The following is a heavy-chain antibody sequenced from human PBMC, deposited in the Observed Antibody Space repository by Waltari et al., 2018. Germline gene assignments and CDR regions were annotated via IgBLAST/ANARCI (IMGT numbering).Heavy chain of an antibody. CDR3: ARDNPDFWSGYAFDY. D-gene: IGHD3-3*01. J-gene: IGHJ4*02. CDR2: IYSGGST. CDR1: GFTVSSNY. Sequence: EVQLVESGGGLIQPGGSLRLSCAASGFTVSSNYMSWVRQAPGKGMAWVSVIYSGGSTYYADSVNGRFTISRDNSKNTLYLQMNSLRAEDTAVYYCARDNPDFWSGYAFDYWGQGTLVTVSS. V-gene: IGHV3-53*01.